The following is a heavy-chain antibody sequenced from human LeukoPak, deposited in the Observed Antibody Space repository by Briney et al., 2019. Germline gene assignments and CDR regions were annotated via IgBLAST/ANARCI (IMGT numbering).Heavy chain of an antibody. D-gene: IGHD4-23*01. CDR3: ARDLGGGNNY. CDR1: GYTFTSYY. CDR2: INPSGGST. Sequence: ASVKVSCKASGYTFTSYYMHWVRQAPGQGLEWMGIINPSGGSTSYAQKFQGRVTVTRDTSTSTVYMELSSPRSEDTAVYYRARDLGGGNNYWGQGTLVTVSS. J-gene: IGHJ4*02. V-gene: IGHV1-46*01.